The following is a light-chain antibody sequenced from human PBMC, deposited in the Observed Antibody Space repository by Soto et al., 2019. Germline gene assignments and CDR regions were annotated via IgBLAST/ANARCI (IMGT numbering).Light chain of an antibody. CDR1: QSISSY. Sequence: QSTQSPSSLSASVGDRATISCRASQSISSYLAWYQQKPVKAPRLLIYAASTLQSGVPSRFSGSGSGTEFTLTISSLRPEDFALYYCQQFNSNPLFGHRTKVDIK. CDR2: AAS. CDR3: QQFNSNPL. V-gene: IGKV1-9*01. J-gene: IGKJ3*01.